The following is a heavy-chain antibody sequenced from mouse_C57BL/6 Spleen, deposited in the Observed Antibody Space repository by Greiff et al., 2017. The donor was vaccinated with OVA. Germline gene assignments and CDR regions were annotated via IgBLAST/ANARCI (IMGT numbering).Heavy chain of an antibody. D-gene: IGHD1-1*01. J-gene: IGHJ4*01. V-gene: IGHV1-81*01. CDR2: IYPRSGNT. CDR1: GYTFTSYG. CDR3: ARPDYYYGSSYGHYYAMDY. Sequence: VQLQQSGAELARPGASVKLSCKASGYTFTSYGISWVKQRTGQGLEWIGEIYPRSGNTYYNEKFKGKATLTADKSSSTAYMELRSLTSEDSAVYFCARPDYYYGSSYGHYYAMDYWGQGTSVTVSS.